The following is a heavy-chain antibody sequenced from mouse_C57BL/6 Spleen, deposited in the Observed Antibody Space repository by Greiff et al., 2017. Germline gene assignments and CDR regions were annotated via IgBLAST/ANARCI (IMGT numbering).Heavy chain of an antibody. V-gene: IGHV1-76*01. Sequence: QVQLQQSGAELVRPGASVKLSCKASGYTFTDYYINWVKQRPGQGLEWIARIYPGSGNTYYNEKFKGKATLTAEKSSSTAYMQLSSLTSEDSAVYFCARYLFDYWGQGTTLTVSS. J-gene: IGHJ2*01. CDR3: ARYLFDY. CDR2: IYPGSGNT. CDR1: GYTFTDYY.